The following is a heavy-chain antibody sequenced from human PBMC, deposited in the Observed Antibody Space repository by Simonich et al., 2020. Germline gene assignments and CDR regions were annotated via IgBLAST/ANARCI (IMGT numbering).Heavy chain of an antibody. CDR2: IIPSLGKA. CDR3: ARGGLADRRIVYYYYMDV. J-gene: IGHJ6*03. CDR1: GGTFSSYA. V-gene: IGHV1-69*06. D-gene: IGHD2-15*01. Sequence: QVQLVQSGAEVKKPGSSVKVSCKAAGGTFSSYAISWVRQAPGQGLEWTGGIIPSLGKANSAQEFQGRVTITADKSTSTAYMELSSLRSEDTAVYYCARGGLADRRIVYYYYMDVWGKGTTVTVSS.